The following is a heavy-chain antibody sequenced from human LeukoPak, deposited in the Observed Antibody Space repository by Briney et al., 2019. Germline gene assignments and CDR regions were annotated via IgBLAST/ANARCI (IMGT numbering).Heavy chain of an antibody. V-gene: IGHV3-30*02. CDR1: GFTFSSYG. Sequence: PGGSLRLSCAASGFTFSSYGMHWVRQAPGKGLEWVAFIRYDGSNKYYADSVKGRFTISRDNSKNTLYLQMNSLRAEDTAVYYRAKDYDILTGAPDFDYWGQGTLVTVSS. J-gene: IGHJ4*02. D-gene: IGHD3-9*01. CDR3: AKDYDILTGAPDFDY. CDR2: IRYDGSNK.